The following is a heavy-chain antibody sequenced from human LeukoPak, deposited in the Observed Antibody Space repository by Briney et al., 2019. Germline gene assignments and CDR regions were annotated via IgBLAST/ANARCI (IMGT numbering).Heavy chain of an antibody. CDR1: GYTLTELS. J-gene: IGHJ3*02. V-gene: IGHV1-2*02. CDR2: INPNSGGT. CDR3: ARDKRVVAATRVSDAFDI. D-gene: IGHD2-15*01. Sequence: ASVKVSCKVSGYTLTELSMHWVRQAPGQGLEWMGWINPNSGGTNYAQKFQGRVTMTRDTSISTAYMELSRLRSDDTAVYYCARDKRVVAATRVSDAFDIWGQGTMVTVSS.